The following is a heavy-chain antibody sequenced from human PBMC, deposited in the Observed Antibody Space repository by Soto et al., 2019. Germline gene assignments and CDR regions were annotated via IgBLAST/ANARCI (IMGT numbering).Heavy chain of an antibody. J-gene: IGHJ4*02. CDR1: GYTFTGYY. D-gene: IGHD3-3*01. V-gene: IGHV1-2*02. CDR2: INPNSGGT. CDR3: ARVWSGYYTDLRQSLYFDY. Sequence: GASVKVSCKASGYTFTGYYMHWVRQAPGQGLEWMGWINPNSGGTNYAQKFQGRVTMTRDTSISTAYMELSRLRSDDTAVYYCARVWSGYYTDLRQSLYFDYWGQGTLVTVSS.